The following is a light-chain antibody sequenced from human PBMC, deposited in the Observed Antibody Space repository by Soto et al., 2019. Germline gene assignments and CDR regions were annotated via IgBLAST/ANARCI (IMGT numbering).Light chain of an antibody. CDR3: QQYENYWT. V-gene: IGKV1-5*01. J-gene: IGKJ1*01. CDR1: QSISSW. Sequence: DIPMTQSPSTLSATAGDRVTITCRASQSISSWLAWYQHKPGKAPILLIYDASNLDSGVPSRFSGSGSGTEFSLTISNLQPDDCATYYCQQYENYWTFGQGTRVEIK. CDR2: DAS.